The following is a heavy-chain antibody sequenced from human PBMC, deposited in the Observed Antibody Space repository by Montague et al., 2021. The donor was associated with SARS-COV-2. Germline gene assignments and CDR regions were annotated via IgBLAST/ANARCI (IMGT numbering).Heavy chain of an antibody. CDR2: IYYSGST. Sequence: SETLSLTCTVSGGSISSYYWSWIRQPPGKGLEWIGYIYYSGSTNYNPSLKSRVTISVDTSKNQCSLKLSSVTAADTAVYYCAREGSGRGYYYYGMDVWGQGTTVTVSS. D-gene: IGHD3-10*01. V-gene: IGHV4-59*01. J-gene: IGHJ6*02. CDR3: AREGSGRGYYYYGMDV. CDR1: GGSISSYY.